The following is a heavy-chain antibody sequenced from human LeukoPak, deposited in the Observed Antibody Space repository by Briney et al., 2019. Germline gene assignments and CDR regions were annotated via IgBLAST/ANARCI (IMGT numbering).Heavy chain of an antibody. V-gene: IGHV3-7*03. CDR1: GFTLSKHW. CDR2: IKQDGSEK. J-gene: IGHJ4*02. CDR3: ARLASPYYYDGSGYYRQFYFDS. Sequence: GGSLRLSCAASGFTLSKHWMTWVRQAPGKGLECVAIIKQDGSEKYYVNSVKGRFTISRDGSEKTVYLQMNSLRAEDTAVYYCARLASPYYYDGSGYYRQFYFDSWGQGTLVAVSS. D-gene: IGHD3-22*01.